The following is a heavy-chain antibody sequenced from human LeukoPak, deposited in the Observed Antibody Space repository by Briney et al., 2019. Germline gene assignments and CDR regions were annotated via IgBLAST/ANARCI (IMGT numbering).Heavy chain of an antibody. Sequence: ASVKVSCKVSGYILTELSMHWVRQAPGKGLEWMGGFDPEDGETIYAQKFQGRVTMTRDTSISTAYMELSSLRSEDTAVYYCARGFSSGWQNHFYYYYYGMDVWGQGTTVTVSS. CDR2: FDPEDGET. CDR1: GYILTELS. D-gene: IGHD6-19*01. V-gene: IGHV1-24*01. CDR3: ARGFSSGWQNHFYYYYYGMDV. J-gene: IGHJ6*02.